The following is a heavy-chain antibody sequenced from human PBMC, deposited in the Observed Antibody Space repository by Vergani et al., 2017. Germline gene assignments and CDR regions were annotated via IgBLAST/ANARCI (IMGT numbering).Heavy chain of an antibody. CDR1: GFTFSSYA. CDR3: ARSHLVGYFDS. J-gene: IGHJ4*02. Sequence: VQLLESGGGLVQPGGSLRLSCAASGFTFSSYAMSWVRQAPGKGLEWIASIYFSGNTFHNPSLKSRVSISIDTSKNQFSLKLTSVTAADTSIFFCARSHLVGYFDSWGQGTQVTVSS. CDR2: SIYFSGNT. V-gene: IGHV4-59*05.